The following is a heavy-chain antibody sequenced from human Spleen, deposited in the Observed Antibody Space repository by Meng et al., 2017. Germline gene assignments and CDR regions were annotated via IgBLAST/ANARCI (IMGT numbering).Heavy chain of an antibody. CDR2: IYYSGTT. Sequence: QLQLQESGPGLVKPWETLSLTCTVSGGSITSSSYSCGWIRQPPGKGLEWIGYIYYSGTTYYNPSLKSRATISEDTAKNQFSLNLSSVTAADTAVYYCARQVNSDGYPRYLDFWGQGTLVTVSS. D-gene: IGHD5-24*01. CDR1: GGSITSSSYS. CDR3: ARQVNSDGYPRYLDF. J-gene: IGHJ4*02. V-gene: IGHV4-39*01.